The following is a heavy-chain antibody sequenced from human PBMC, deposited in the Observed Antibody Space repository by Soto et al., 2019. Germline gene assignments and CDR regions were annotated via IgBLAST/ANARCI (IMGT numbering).Heavy chain of an antibody. J-gene: IGHJ6*02. Sequence: PSETLSLTCTVSCGSISSSSYHWGLIRPPPGKGLEWIGSIYYSGSTYYNPSLRSRVTISVDTSKNQFSLKLSSVTAADTAVYYCAAPLLNYYYYGMDVWGQGTTVTVSS. CDR3: AAPLLNYYYYGMDV. V-gene: IGHV4-39*01. CDR1: CGSISSSSYH. CDR2: IYYSGST. D-gene: IGHD2-21*02.